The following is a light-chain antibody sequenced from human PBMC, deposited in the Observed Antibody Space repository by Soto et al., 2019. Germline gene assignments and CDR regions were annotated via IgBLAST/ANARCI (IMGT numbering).Light chain of an antibody. CDR2: DVS. CDR1: SSDVGDYNF. J-gene: IGLJ1*01. CDR3: CSYAGSYSYG. Sequence: QSALTQPRSVSGSPGQSVTISCTGTSSDVGDYNFVSWHQQHPGKAPKLVIYDVSKRPSGVPDRFSGSKSGNTASLTISGLQAEDEAYYYCCSYAGSYSYGFGTGTKVTVL. V-gene: IGLV2-11*01.